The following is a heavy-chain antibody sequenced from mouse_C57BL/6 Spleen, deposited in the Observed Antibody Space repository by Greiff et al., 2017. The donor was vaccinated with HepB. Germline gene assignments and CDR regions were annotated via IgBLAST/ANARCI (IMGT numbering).Heavy chain of an antibody. CDR2: IHPNSGST. Sequence: VQLQQPGAELVKPGASVKLSCKASVYTFTSYWMHWVKQRPGQGLEWIGMIHPNSGSTNYNEKFKSKATLTVDKSSSTAYMQLSSLTSEDSAVYYCARSLYYDYDGGYYFDYWGQGTTLTVSS. J-gene: IGHJ2*01. CDR1: VYTFTSYW. V-gene: IGHV1-64*01. D-gene: IGHD2-4*01. CDR3: ARSLYYDYDGGYYFDY.